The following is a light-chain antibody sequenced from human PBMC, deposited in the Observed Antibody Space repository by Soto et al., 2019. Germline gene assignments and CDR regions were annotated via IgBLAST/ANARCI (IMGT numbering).Light chain of an antibody. CDR2: FGS. J-gene: IGKJ4*01. CDR1: QSLLHSSGNSC. Sequence: DIVMTQSPVSLPVTPAEPASNSSRSSQSLLHSSGNSCLDWYLQKPGQSPQLLIYFGSNRDSGVPDRFSGSGSGTAFTLKISRVETEDVGVYYCMQALSAPLTFGGGTKLEIK. V-gene: IGKV2-28*01. CDR3: MQALSAPLT.